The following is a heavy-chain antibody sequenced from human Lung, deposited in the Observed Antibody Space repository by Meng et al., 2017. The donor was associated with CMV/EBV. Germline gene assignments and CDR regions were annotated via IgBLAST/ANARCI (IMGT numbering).Heavy chain of an antibody. V-gene: IGHV3-48*03. CDR1: GFTFSSYE. Sequence: LAXAASGFTFSSYEMNWVRQAPGKGLEWVSYISSSGSTIYYADSVKGRFTISRDNAKNSLYLQMNSLRAEDTAVYYCARDRSVYYDTWRDDAFDIWGQGXMVTVSS. CDR3: ARDRSVYYDTWRDDAFDI. CDR2: ISSSGSTI. D-gene: IGHD3-22*01. J-gene: IGHJ3*02.